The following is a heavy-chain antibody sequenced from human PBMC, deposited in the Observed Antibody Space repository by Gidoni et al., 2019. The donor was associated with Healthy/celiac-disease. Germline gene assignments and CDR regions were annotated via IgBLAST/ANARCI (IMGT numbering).Heavy chain of an antibody. D-gene: IGHD2-15*01. CDR3: AKAPNIVVVVAATH. CDR1: GFTFSSYA. J-gene: IGHJ4*02. CDR2: ISGSGGST. V-gene: IGHV3-23*01. Sequence: EVQLLESGGGLVQPGGSLRLSCAASGFTFSSYAMSWVRQAPGKGLEWFSAISGSGGSTYYADAVKGRFTIPRDNSKNTLYLQMNSLRAEDTAVYYCAKAPNIVVVVAATHWGQGTLVTVSS.